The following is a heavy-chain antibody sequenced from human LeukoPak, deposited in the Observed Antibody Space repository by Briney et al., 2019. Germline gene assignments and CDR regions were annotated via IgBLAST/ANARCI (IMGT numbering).Heavy chain of an antibody. J-gene: IGHJ3*02. CDR1: GYTFTGYY. V-gene: IGHV1-2*02. CDR3: ARDPTPNVAAAIGIHDAFDI. CDR2: INPNSGGT. Sequence: ASVKVSCKASGYTFTGYYMHWVRQAPGQGLEWMGWINPNSGGTNYAQKFQGRVTMTRDTSISTAYMELSRLRSDDTAVYYCARDPTPNVAAAIGIHDAFDIWGQGTMVTVSS. D-gene: IGHD2-15*01.